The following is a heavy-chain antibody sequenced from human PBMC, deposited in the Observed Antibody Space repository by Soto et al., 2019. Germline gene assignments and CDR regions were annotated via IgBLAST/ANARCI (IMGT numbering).Heavy chain of an antibody. D-gene: IGHD3-10*01. CDR2: IYWDDDK. Sequence: ESGPTLVNPTQTLTLTCTFSGFSLSTSGVGVGWIRQPPGKALEWLALIYWDDDKRYSPSLKSRLTITKDTSKNQVVLTMTNMVPVDTATFYCAHSGRVKVWFGESPVMDVWGQGTTVTVSS. CDR1: GFSLSTSGVG. CDR3: AHSGRVKVWFGESPVMDV. V-gene: IGHV2-5*02. J-gene: IGHJ6*02.